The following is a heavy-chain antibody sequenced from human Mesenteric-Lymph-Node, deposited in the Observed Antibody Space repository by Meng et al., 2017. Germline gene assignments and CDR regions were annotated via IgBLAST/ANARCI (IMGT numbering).Heavy chain of an antibody. Sequence: SETLSLTCTVSGGSISDFYWSWIRQPPGKGLEWIGYINYRENTNYKSSLKGRVTISIDTSKNQFSLKLTSVTAADTAVYYCARYYCSGGICTHFDYWGPGTLVTVSS. CDR1: GGSISDFY. CDR2: INYRENT. J-gene: IGHJ4*02. CDR3: ARYYCSGGICTHFDY. D-gene: IGHD2-15*01. V-gene: IGHV4-59*01.